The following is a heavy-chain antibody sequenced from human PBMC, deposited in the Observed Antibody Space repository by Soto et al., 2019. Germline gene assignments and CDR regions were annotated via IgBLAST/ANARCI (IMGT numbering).Heavy chain of an antibody. D-gene: IGHD3-16*01. CDR2: VHSSGIT. CDR3: ARGITMGQLPSHFDH. Sequence: SETLSLTCTVSGGSVSNDNFYWSWIRQPPGKGLEWIGYVHSSGITNYNPSLKRRVTISVDTSRNQFSLRLSSVTAADTAVYYCARGITMGQLPSHFDHWGQGTLVTVSS. J-gene: IGHJ5*02. V-gene: IGHV4-61*01. CDR1: GGSVSNDNFY.